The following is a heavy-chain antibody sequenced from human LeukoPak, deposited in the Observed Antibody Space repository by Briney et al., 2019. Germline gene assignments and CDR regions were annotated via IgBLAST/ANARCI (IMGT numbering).Heavy chain of an antibody. Sequence: GASVKVSCKASGYTFTGYYMHWVRQAPGQGLEWMGWINPNGGGTDYAQKFQGRVTMTRDTSISTAYMELSRLRSDDTAVYYCARDPPNYDFWSGTTGGDYWGQGTLVTVSS. CDR2: INPNGGGT. D-gene: IGHD3-3*01. CDR3: ARDPPNYDFWSGTTGGDY. J-gene: IGHJ4*02. V-gene: IGHV1-2*02. CDR1: GYTFTGYY.